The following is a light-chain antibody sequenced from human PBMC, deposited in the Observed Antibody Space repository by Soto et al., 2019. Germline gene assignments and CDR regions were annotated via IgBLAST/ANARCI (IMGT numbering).Light chain of an antibody. CDR2: DGT. Sequence: QSVLTQPASVSGSPGQWITISCTGTSSDVGGYNYVSWYQQHPGKAPKIMIYDGTNRPSGVSYRFSGFKSGNTASLTISGLLAEDEADYYCSSYTTTSAVAFGGGTKLTVL. CDR3: SSYTTTSAVA. CDR1: SSDVGGYNY. J-gene: IGLJ2*01. V-gene: IGLV2-14*03.